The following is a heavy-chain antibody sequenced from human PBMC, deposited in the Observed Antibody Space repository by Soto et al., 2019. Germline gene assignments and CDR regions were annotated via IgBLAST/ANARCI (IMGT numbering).Heavy chain of an antibody. Sequence: EVQLLESGGGLVQPGGSLRLSCAASGFTFSSYAMSWVRQAPGKGLEWVSAISGSGGSTYYADSVKGRFTISRDNSKNTLYLQMNSRRAEDTAVYYCATHYDFWSGYHYWGQGTLVTVSS. CDR3: ATHYDFWSGYHY. V-gene: IGHV3-23*01. CDR2: ISGSGGST. J-gene: IGHJ4*02. CDR1: GFTFSSYA. D-gene: IGHD3-3*01.